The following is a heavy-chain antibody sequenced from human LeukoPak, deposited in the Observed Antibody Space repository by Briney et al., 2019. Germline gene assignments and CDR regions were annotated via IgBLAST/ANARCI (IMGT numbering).Heavy chain of an antibody. CDR1: GFTFSSYD. J-gene: IGHJ6*03. Sequence: GVSLRLSCAASGFTFSSYDMSCVRQAPGKALEWVSAISDSGCSTYYADSVKGRFTISRDNYKNTLYLKMNSLRAEDTAVYYCASRGLYYYYMDVWGKGTTVTVSS. CDR2: ISDSGCST. V-gene: IGHV3-23*01. CDR3: ASRGLYYYYMDV.